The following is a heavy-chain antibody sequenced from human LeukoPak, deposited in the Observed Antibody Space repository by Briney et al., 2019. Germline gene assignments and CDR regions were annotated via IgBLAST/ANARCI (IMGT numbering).Heavy chain of an antibody. J-gene: IGHJ5*02. CDR3: ATDGAGFDT. Sequence: PGGSLRLSCAASGFTFSSYWMRWVRQAPGKGLEWLSYINIGGTNTHYADSVKGRFTISRDNAKKSLYLEMNNLRAEDTAVYYCATDGAGFDTWGQGVLVTVSS. CDR2: INIGGTNT. V-gene: IGHV3-48*04. CDR1: GFTFSSYW.